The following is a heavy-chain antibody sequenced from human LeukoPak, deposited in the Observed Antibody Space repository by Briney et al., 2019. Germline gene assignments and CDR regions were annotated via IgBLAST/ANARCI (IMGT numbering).Heavy chain of an antibody. CDR1: GGSISSSSYY. V-gene: IGHV4-39*07. D-gene: IGHD3-22*01. J-gene: IGHJ3*02. CDR3: ARGPYYYDGSGAFDI. Sequence: SETLSLTCTVSGGSISSSSYYWGWIRQPPGKGLEWIGSIYYSGSTYYNPSLKSRVTISVDTSKNQLSLKLSSVTAADTAVYYCARGPYYYDGSGAFDIWGQGTMVTVSS. CDR2: IYYSGST.